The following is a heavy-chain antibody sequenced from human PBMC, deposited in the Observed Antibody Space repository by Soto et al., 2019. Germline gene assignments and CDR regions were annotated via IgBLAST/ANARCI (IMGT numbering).Heavy chain of an antibody. D-gene: IGHD3-10*01. CDR3: ARITMVRGVLYYFDY. J-gene: IGHJ4*02. Sequence: SETLSLTCTVSGGSISSGGTGSFWTWIRQNPGKGLEWIGYIYYTGNTYYNPSLKSRVTISIDTSKNQFSLKLSSVTAADTAVYYCARITMVRGVLYYFDYWGQGTLVTVSS. CDR2: IYYTGNT. V-gene: IGHV4-31*03. CDR1: GGSISSGGTGSF.